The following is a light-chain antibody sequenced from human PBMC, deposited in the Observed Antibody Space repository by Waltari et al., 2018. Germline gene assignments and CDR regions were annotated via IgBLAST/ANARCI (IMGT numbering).Light chain of an antibody. CDR3: QQYDISPLT. CDR1: QTVRTTS. V-gene: IGKV3-20*01. J-gene: IGKJ4*01. CDR2: GAS. Sequence: EIVLTQSPGTLSLSPGERATLTCRASQTVRTTSLDTYQQKPGQAHTLLIYGASSRATGIPDRFSGSGSGTDFSLTISSLEPEDFAVYYCQQYDISPLTFGGGTKVEIK.